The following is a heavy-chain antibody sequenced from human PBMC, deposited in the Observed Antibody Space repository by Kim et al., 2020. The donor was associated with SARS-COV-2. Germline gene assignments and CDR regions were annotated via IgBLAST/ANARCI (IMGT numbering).Heavy chain of an antibody. V-gene: IGHV1-69*01. J-gene: IGHJ6*02. CDR3: ARDPIAARDYYYYGMDV. Sequence: FQGRVTITADESTSTAYMELSSLRSEDTAVYYCARDPIAARDYYYYGMDVWGQGTTVTVSS. D-gene: IGHD6-6*01.